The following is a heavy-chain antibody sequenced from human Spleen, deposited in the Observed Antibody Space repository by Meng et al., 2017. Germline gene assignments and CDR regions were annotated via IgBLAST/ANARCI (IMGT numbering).Heavy chain of an antibody. Sequence: VQVVESGGGLVQPGGSLSLSCAASGFTFSGHWMHWVRQAPGKGLVWVSRINTDGSTTTYADSVKGRFTISRDNAKNTLYLQMNSLRAEDTAVYYCTNDRLNHWGQGILVTVSS. CDR3: TNDRLNH. J-gene: IGHJ1*01. D-gene: IGHD1-1*01. CDR1: GFTFSGHW. V-gene: IGHV3-74*01. CDR2: INTDGSTT.